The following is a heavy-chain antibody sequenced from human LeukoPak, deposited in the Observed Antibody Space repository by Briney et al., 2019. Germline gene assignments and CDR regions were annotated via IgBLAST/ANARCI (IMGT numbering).Heavy chain of an antibody. D-gene: IGHD3-10*01. V-gene: IGHV4-38-2*01. CDR3: ASYYASGVSAYNYYGMDV. Sequence: PSETLSLTCAVSGHSISTGYYWGWIRQPPGKGLEWIGSLSHNRGTYYNPSLKKRVTISMDTSKNQISLRLTSVTAADTAVYYCASYYASGVSAYNYYGMDVWGKGTTVTVSS. J-gene: IGHJ6*04. CDR2: LSHNRGT. CDR1: GHSISTGYY.